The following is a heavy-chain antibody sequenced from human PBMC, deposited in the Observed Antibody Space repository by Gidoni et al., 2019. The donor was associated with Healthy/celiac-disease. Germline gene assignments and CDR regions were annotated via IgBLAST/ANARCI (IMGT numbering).Heavy chain of an antibody. J-gene: IGHJ3*02. Sequence: EVQLVESGGGLVQPGGSLRLSCAASGFTFSSYWMSWVRQAPGKGLEWVANIKQDGSEKYYVDSVKGRFTISRDNAKNSLYLQMNSLRAEDTAVYYCARYGNSAGSAFDIWGQGTMVTVSS. CDR3: ARYGNSAGSAFDI. V-gene: IGHV3-7*03. D-gene: IGHD3-10*01. CDR2: IKQDGSEK. CDR1: GFTFSSYW.